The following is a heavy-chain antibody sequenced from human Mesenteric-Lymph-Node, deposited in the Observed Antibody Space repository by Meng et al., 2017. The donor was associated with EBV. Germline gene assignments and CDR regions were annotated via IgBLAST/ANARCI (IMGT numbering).Heavy chain of an antibody. V-gene: IGHV4-34*01. CDR1: GGSFSGYF. Sequence: QVQVQRWGAGLLKPSEPLSLTCAVNGGSFSGYFWSWIRQPPGKGLEWIGEINHSGSTSYNPSLKSRLTISVDTSNNQFSLNLASVTDADTAVYYCARGRMAARSPWFDPWGQGTLVTVSS. CDR2: INHSGST. D-gene: IGHD6-6*01. CDR3: ARGRMAARSPWFDP. J-gene: IGHJ5*02.